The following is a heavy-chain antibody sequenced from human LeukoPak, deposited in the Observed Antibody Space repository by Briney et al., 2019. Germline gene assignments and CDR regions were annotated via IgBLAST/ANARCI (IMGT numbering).Heavy chain of an antibody. CDR2: ITGSGDTT. CDR1: GFIFRNYA. D-gene: IGHD3-9*01. CDR3: AKWGDYDILTGYYVSDF. J-gene: IGHJ4*02. Sequence: GGSLRLSCAASGFIFRNYAMSWVRQAPGKGLESVSAITGSGDTTYYADSVKGRFTISRDNSKNTLYVEMNTLRAEDTAVYYCAKWGDYDILTGYYVSDFWGQGALVTVSS. V-gene: IGHV3-23*01.